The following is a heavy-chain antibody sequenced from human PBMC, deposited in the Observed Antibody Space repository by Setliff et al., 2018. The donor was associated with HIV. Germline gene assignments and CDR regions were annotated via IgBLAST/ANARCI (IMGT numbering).Heavy chain of an antibody. CDR2: ISAYNGNT. D-gene: IGHD6-13*01. CDR1: GYTFTSYG. CDR3: ARQQQLVPRPSYYYYGMDV. Sequence: GASVKVSCKASGYTFTSYGISWVRQAPGQGLEWMGWISAYNGNTNYAQELQGRVTMTTDTSTSTAYMELGSLRSDDTAVYYCARQQQLVPRPSYYYYGMDVWGQGTTVTVSS. J-gene: IGHJ6*02. V-gene: IGHV1-18*01.